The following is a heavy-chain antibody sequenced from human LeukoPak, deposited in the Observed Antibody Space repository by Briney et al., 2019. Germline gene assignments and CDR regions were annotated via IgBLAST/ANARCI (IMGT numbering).Heavy chain of an antibody. D-gene: IGHD1-26*01. V-gene: IGHV4-59*01. CDR2: IFYSGST. Sequence: SETLSLTCTVSGGSFSSYYWSWIRQPPGKGLVWIGYIFYSGSTNYNPSLKSRVTMSVDTSKNQFSLKLSSVTAADAAVYYCARDVGASRGFDYWGQGILVTVSS. CDR3: ARDVGASRGFDY. CDR1: GGSFSSYY. J-gene: IGHJ4*02.